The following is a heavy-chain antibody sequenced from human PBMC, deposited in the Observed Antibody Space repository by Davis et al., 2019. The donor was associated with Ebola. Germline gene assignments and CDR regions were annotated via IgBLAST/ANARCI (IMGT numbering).Heavy chain of an antibody. J-gene: IGHJ6*02. CDR3: ARDFVVVVAATPRYYYYGMDV. Sequence: MPSETLSLTCTVSGGSISSYYWSWIRQPPGKGLEWIGYIYYSGSTNYNPSLKSRVTISVDTSKNQFSLKLSSVTAADTAVYYCARDFVVVVAATPRYYYYGMDVWGQGTTVTVSS. D-gene: IGHD2-15*01. CDR2: IYYSGST. CDR1: GGSISSYY. V-gene: IGHV4-59*12.